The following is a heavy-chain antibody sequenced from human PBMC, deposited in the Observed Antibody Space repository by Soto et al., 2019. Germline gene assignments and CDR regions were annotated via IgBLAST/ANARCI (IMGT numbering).Heavy chain of an antibody. CDR2: ISGSGGIT. D-gene: IGHD3-10*01. CDR1: GFTFSSYA. CDR3: EKGSPMLRGVATSSY. J-gene: IGHJ4*02. Sequence: PEGSLRLSCAASGFTFSSYAMSWVRQAPGKGLEWVSAISGSGGITYYADSVKGRFTISRDNSKNTLYLQMNSLRAEDTAVYYCEKGSPMLRGVATSSYWGQGTLVSVS. V-gene: IGHV3-23*01.